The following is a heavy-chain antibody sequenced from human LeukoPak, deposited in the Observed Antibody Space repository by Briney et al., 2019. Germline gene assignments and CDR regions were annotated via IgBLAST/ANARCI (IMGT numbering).Heavy chain of an antibody. Sequence: SETLSLTCTVSGGSISNSSYYWGWIRQPPGKGLEWIGCIYYSGSTYYNPSLKGRVTISVDTSKNQFSLKLSSVTAADTAVYYCAMTSGIAAAGTVYWGQGTLVTVSS. D-gene: IGHD6-13*01. V-gene: IGHV4-39*01. CDR3: AMTSGIAAAGTVY. J-gene: IGHJ4*02. CDR2: IYYSGST. CDR1: GGSISNSSYY.